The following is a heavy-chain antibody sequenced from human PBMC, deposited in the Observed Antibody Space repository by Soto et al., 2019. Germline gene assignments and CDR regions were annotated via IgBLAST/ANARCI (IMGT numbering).Heavy chain of an antibody. CDR2: ISYDGSNK. Sequence: QVQLVESGGGVVQPGRSLRLSCAASGFTFSSYGMHWVRQAPGKGLEWVAVISYDGSNKYYADSVKGRFTISRDNSKNTLYLQMNSLRAEDTAVYYCAKERVDDFDIWGQGTMVTVSS. CDR3: AKERVDDFDI. CDR1: GFTFSSYG. J-gene: IGHJ3*02. V-gene: IGHV3-30*18.